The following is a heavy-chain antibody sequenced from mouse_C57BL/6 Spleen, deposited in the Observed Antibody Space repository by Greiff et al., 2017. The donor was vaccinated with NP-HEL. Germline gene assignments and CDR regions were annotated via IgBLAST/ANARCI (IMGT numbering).Heavy chain of an antibody. CDR1: GYTFTSYG. J-gene: IGHJ3*01. D-gene: IGHD3-1*01. CDR3: ARSGSAPGAY. CDR2: IYPRSGNT. V-gene: IGHV1-81*01. Sequence: VQLQQSGAELARPGASVKLSCKASGYTFTSYGISWVKQRTGQGLEWIGEIYPRSGNTYYNVKFKGKATLTADKSSSTAYMELRSLTSEDSAVYFCARSGSAPGAYWGQGTLVTVSA.